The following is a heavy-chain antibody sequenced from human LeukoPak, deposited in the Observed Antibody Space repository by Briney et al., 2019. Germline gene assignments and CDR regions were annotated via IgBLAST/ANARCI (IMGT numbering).Heavy chain of an antibody. J-gene: IGHJ4*02. D-gene: IGHD3-9*01. V-gene: IGHV3-21*01. CDR2: ISSSSSYI. Sequence: PGGSLRLSCAASGFTFSSYSMNWVRQAPGKGLGWVSSISSSSSYIYYADSVKGRFTISRDNAKNSLYLQMNSLRAEDTAVYYCARAPVRYFGWLPRSWGQGTLVTVSS. CDR3: ARAPVRYFGWLPRS. CDR1: GFTFSSYS.